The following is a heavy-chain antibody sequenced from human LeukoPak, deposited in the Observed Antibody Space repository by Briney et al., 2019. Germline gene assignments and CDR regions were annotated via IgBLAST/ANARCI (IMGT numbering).Heavy chain of an antibody. J-gene: IGHJ4*02. CDR2: MNPNSGNT. Sequence: ASVTVSCKASGYTFTIYDINWVRQATGQGLEWMGWMNPNSGNTGYAQKFQGRVTMTRNTSISTAYMELSSLRSEDTAVYYCARVVETTGPEIDYWGQGTLVTVSS. CDR1: GYTFTIYD. D-gene: IGHD4-17*01. CDR3: ARVVETTGPEIDY. V-gene: IGHV1-8*01.